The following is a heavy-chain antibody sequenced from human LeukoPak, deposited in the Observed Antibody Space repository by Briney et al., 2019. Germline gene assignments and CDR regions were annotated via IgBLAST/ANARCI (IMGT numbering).Heavy chain of an antibody. CDR3: VRDTVGYGAAFDY. CDR1: GFTFSDYY. V-gene: IGHV3-11*04. CDR2: ISPDSKTI. J-gene: IGHJ4*02. D-gene: IGHD5-18*01. Sequence: KTGGSLRLSCAASGFTFSDYYMSWIRQAPGKGLEWISYISPDSKTIRYADSVKGRFTFSRDNARNSLYLQMNSLRAEDTAVYYCVRDTVGYGAAFDYWGQGTLVTVSS.